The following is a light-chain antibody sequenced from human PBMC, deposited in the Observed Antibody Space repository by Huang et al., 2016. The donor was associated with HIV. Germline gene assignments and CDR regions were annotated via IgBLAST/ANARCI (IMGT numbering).Light chain of an antibody. CDR1: QSVATN. CDR2: GAS. Sequence: DIVLAQSPATLSVSPGERAALSCRASQSVATNLAWFQQRPGQAPRLLISGASTRANGVAARFSGSGSGTDFTRTISSLQSEDSAVYYCQQYHNWPPWTFGQGTKVEIK. CDR3: QQYHNWPPWT. J-gene: IGKJ1*01. V-gene: IGKV3-15*01.